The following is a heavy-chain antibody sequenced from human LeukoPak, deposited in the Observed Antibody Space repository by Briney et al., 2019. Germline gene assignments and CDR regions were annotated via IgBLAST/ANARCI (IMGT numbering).Heavy chain of an antibody. CDR3: TTGLCSGGACYSGVY. CDR2: SRNKTKSYTT. J-gene: IGHJ4*02. D-gene: IGHD2-21*02. V-gene: IGHV3-72*01. Sequence: GGSLRLSCAASGFSFSDYGMHWVRQAPGKGLEWVGRSRNKTKSYTTEYAAPVKGRFTISRDDSKNSLYLQMNSLKTEDSAVYYCTTGLCSGGACYSGVYWGQGTLVTVSS. CDR1: GFSFSDYG.